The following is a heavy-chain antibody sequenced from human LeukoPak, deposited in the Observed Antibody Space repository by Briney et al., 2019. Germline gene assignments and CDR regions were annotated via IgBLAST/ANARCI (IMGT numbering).Heavy chain of an antibody. V-gene: IGHV3-48*01. CDR3: AREGGFDY. J-gene: IGHJ4*02. CDR1: GFTFSTYS. CDR2: ISSSNI. Sequence: PGGSLRLSCAASGFTFSTYSMSWVRQAPGKGLEWVSYISSSNIYYADSVKGRFTISRDNAKNSLYLQMNSLRAEDTAVCYCAREGGFDYWGQGTLVTVSS. D-gene: IGHD3-16*01.